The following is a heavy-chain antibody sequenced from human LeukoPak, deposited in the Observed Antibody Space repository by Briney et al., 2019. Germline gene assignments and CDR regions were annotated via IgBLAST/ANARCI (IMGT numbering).Heavy chain of an antibody. J-gene: IGHJ4*02. V-gene: IGHV3-21*01. CDR2: ISSSSSYI. Sequence: GGSLRLSCAASGFTFSSYSMNWVRQAPGKGLEWVSSISSSSSYIYYADSVKGRFTISRDNAKNSLYLQMNSLRAEDTAVYYCAKTRPLDSSSWSHGDYWGQGTLVTVSS. D-gene: IGHD6-13*01. CDR1: GFTFSSYS. CDR3: AKTRPLDSSSWSHGDY.